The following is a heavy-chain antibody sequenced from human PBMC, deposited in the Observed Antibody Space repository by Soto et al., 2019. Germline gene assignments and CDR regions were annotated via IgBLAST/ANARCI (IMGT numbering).Heavy chain of an antibody. V-gene: IGHV1-69*12. J-gene: IGHJ4*02. CDR2: IIPIFGTA. CDR1: GGTFSSYA. CDR3: ARYVIAAAGTAG. D-gene: IGHD6-13*01. Sequence: QVQLVQSGAEVKKPGSSVKVSCKASGGTFSSYAISWVRQAPGQGLEWMGGIIPIFGTANYAQKFQGRVXIXADXSTSTAYMELSSLRSEDTAVYYCARYVIAAAGTAGWGQGTLVTVSS.